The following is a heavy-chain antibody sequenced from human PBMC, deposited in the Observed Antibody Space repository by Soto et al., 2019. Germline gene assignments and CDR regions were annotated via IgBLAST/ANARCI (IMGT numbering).Heavy chain of an antibody. CDR1: GGSISSYY. CDR3: ARDQEDCSGGSCYAFDY. CDR2: IYYSGST. D-gene: IGHD2-15*01. J-gene: IGHJ4*02. V-gene: IGHV4-59*12. Sequence: PSETLSLTCTVSGGSISSYYWSWIRQPPGKGLEWIGYIYYSGSTNYNPSLKSRVTISVDTSKNQFSLKLSSVTAADTAVYYCARDQEDCSGGSCYAFDYWGQGTLVTVSS.